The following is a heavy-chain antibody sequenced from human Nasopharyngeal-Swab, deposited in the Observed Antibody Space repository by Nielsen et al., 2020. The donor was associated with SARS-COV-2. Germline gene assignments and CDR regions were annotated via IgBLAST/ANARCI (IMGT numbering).Heavy chain of an antibody. Sequence: GESLKISCAASVFTFSSYGMHWVRQAPGKGLEWVAVIWYDGSNKYYADSVKGRFTISRDNSKNTLYLQMNSLRAEDTAVYYCARGGHKHDYGDYGLGYWGQGTLVTVSS. J-gene: IGHJ4*02. CDR2: IWYDGSNK. CDR3: ARGGHKHDYGDYGLGY. D-gene: IGHD4-17*01. CDR1: VFTFSSYG. V-gene: IGHV3-33*01.